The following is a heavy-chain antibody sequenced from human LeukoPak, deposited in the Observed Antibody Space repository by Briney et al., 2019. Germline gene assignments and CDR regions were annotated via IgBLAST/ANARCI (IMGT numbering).Heavy chain of an antibody. Sequence: ASVKVSCKASGYTFTSYAIHWVRQAPGQRLEWMGWISAGNGNTKHSQNFQGRVTFISNTSATTAFVELSSLRSEDAAVYYCARDSGSGNNDYWGQGTLVTVSS. V-gene: IGHV1-3*01. D-gene: IGHD1-26*01. CDR2: ISAGNGNT. CDR3: ARDSGSGNNDY. J-gene: IGHJ4*02. CDR1: GYTFTSYA.